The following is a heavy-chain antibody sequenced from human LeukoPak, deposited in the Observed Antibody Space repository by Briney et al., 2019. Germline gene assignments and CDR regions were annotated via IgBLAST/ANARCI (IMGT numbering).Heavy chain of an antibody. CDR3: ARDLTGVEDCSGGSCYSNWFDP. CDR1: GFTFSTYE. J-gene: IGHJ5*02. D-gene: IGHD2-15*01. Sequence: PGGSLRLSCAASGFTFSTYEMNWVRQAPGKGLEWVSYISSTGSTIYYADSVKGRFTISRDNAKNSLNLEMNSLRAEDTAVYYCARDLTGVEDCSGGSCYSNWFDPWGQETLVTVSS. CDR2: ISSTGSTI. V-gene: IGHV3-48*03.